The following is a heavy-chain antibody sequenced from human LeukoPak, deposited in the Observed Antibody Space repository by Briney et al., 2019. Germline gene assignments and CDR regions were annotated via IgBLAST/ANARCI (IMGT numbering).Heavy chain of an antibody. CDR1: GGSFSGYY. Sequence: SETLSLTCAVYGGSFSGYYWSWIRQPPGKGLEWIGEINHSGSTNYNPSLKSRVTISVDTSKDQFSLKLTSVTAADTAVYYCASLTGTTDYYYYYMDVWGKGTTVTVSS. J-gene: IGHJ6*03. CDR3: ASLTGTTDYYYYYMDV. CDR2: INHSGST. V-gene: IGHV4-34*01. D-gene: IGHD1-20*01.